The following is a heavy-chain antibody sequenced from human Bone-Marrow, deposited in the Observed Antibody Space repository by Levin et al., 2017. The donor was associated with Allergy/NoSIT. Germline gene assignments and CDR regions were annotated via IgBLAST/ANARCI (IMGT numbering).Heavy chain of an antibody. D-gene: IGHD3-9*01. J-gene: IGHJ6*02. CDR3: ARDRTYGILSNYGMDA. Sequence: GGSLRLSCAASGFNFSIFGVNWVRQAPGKGLVWVSSISSGSNYIYYADSVKGRFTISRDNSKNLLYLQMNSLRAEDTAIYYCARDRTYGILSNYGMDAWGQGTTVTVSS. CDR1: GFNFSIFG. CDR2: ISSGSNYI. V-gene: IGHV3-21*06.